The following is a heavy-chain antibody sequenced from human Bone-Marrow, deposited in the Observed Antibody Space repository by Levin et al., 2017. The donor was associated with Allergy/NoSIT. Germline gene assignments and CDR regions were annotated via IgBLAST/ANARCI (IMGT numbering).Heavy chain of an antibody. V-gene: IGHV3-33*01. Sequence: PGGSLRLSCAASGFNFNDYAMHWVRQAPGKGLEWVAVIWSDGNDKSFADSVKGRFTISRDNSKNSLFLQMNSLRDEDTAVYYCATDSSRWSPKYYFDYWGQGTLVTVSS. CDR1: GFNFNDYA. CDR3: ATDSSRWSPKYYFDY. J-gene: IGHJ4*02. CDR2: IWSDGNDK. D-gene: IGHD3-22*01.